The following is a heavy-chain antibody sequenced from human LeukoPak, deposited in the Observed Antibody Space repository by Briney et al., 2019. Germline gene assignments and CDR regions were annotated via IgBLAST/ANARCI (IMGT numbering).Heavy chain of an antibody. CDR3: ARRPPTTGYSYGPP. V-gene: IGHV4-39*01. CDR2: VSYTGST. D-gene: IGHD5-18*01. CDR1: GDSISSTNYY. Sequence: PSETLSLTCTASGDSISSTNYYWGWIRQPPGKGLEWIGSVSYTGSTYYNPSLKSRVTISVDMSKNQFSLKLTSVTAADTAVYYCARRPPTTGYSYGPPWGQGTLVTVSS. J-gene: IGHJ5*02.